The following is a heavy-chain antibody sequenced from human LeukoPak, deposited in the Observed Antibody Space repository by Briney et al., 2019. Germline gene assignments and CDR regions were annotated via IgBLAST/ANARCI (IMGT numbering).Heavy chain of an antibody. J-gene: IGHJ6*02. D-gene: IGHD3-9*01. Sequence: GGSLRLSCAASGFTVSSSYMSWVRQAPGKGLEWVSLIYAGGSTYYADSVKGRFTISRDNSKNTLYLQMNSLRAEDTAVYYCARTYDILTGYKGMDVWGQGTTVTVSS. CDR3: ARTYDILTGYKGMDV. V-gene: IGHV3-66*01. CDR1: GFTVSSSY. CDR2: IYAGGST.